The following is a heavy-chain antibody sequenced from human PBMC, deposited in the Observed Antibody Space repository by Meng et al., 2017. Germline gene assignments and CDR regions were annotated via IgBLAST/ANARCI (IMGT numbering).Heavy chain of an antibody. J-gene: IGHJ4*02. CDR1: GYTFTGYY. CDR2: INPNSGGT. V-gene: IGHV1-2*06. CDR3: AREWGSGWYVMDY. Sequence: QVELVQSGAGVKKPGASVKVSCKASGYTFTGYYMHWVRQAPGQGLEWMGRINPNSGGTNYAQKFQGRVTMTRDTSISTAYMELSRLRSDDTAVYYCAREWGSGWYVMDYWGQGTLVTVSS. D-gene: IGHD6-19*01.